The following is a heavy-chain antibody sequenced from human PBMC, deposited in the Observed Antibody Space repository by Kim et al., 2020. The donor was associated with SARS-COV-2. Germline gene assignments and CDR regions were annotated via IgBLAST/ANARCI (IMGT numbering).Heavy chain of an antibody. CDR2: GRQK. J-gene: IGHJ4*02. Sequence: GRQKYYVKSAKGRFSISRDNAKNSVYLQMNSLGGEETAVDYCARGRGVDYWGQGTLVTVSS. CDR3: ARGRGVDY. V-gene: IGHV3-7*04.